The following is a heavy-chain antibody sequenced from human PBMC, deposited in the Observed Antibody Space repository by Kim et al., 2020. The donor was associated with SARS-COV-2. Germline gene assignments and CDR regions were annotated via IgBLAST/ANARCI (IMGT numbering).Heavy chain of an antibody. D-gene: IGHD3-22*01. CDR3: ARAPITMIVVVNAFDI. CDR2: IYYSGST. V-gene: IGHV4-31*03. CDR1: GGSISSGGYY. Sequence: SETLSLTCTVSGGSISSGGYYWSWIRQHPGKGLEWIGYIYYSGSTYYNPSLKSRVTISVDTSKNQYSLKLSSVTAADTSVYYCARAPITMIVVVNAFDIWGQGTMVTVSS. J-gene: IGHJ3*02.